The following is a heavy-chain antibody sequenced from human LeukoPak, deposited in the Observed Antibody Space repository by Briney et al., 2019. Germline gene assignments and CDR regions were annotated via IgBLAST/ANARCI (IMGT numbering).Heavy chain of an antibody. J-gene: IGHJ4*02. CDR2: ISSSGSTI. V-gene: IGHV3-48*03. CDR1: GFTFSSYE. Sequence: GGSLRLPCAVSGFTFSSYEMNWVRQAPGKGLEWVSYISSSGSTIYYADSVKGRFTISRDNAKNSLYLQMNSLRAEDTAVYYCARDGGVTVTPGFDYWGQGTLLTVSS. CDR3: ARDGGVTVTPGFDY. D-gene: IGHD4-17*01.